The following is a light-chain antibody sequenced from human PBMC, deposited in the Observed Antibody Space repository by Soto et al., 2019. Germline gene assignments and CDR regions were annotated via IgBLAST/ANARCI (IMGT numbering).Light chain of an antibody. CDR1: HDVSSR. CDR2: DAS. Sequence: EIVMTQSQVTLSVSPGERATLSCRASHDVSSRLAWYQQKPGQAPRLLIYDASTRATGLPARFSGSGSGTEFTLTISSLQSEDFAVYYCQHYTNWPLTFGGGTKVEIK. J-gene: IGKJ4*01. CDR3: QHYTNWPLT. V-gene: IGKV3-15*01.